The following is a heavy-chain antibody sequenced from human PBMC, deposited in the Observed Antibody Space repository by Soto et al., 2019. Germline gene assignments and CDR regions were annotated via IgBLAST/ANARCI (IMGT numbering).Heavy chain of an antibody. V-gene: IGHV5-51*01. CDR1: GYSFTSYR. J-gene: IGHJ5*02. CDR2: IYPGDSDT. CDR3: ARQDCSGGSCYSGWFDP. D-gene: IGHD2-15*01. Sequence: GESLKISCKGSGYSFTSYRIGWMRQMPGKGLEWMGIIYPGDSDTRYSPSFQGQVTISADKSISTAYLQWSSLKASDTAMYYCARQDCSGGSCYSGWFDPWGQGTLVTVS.